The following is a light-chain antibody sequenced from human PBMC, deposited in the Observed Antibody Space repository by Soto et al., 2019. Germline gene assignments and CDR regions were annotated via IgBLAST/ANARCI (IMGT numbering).Light chain of an antibody. Sequence: DIQMTQSPSSLSASVGDRITITCRASENIARHLNWYQQKPGKAPNLLIYAASNLQNGVPLRFRGGGSVTDFTLTISNLQPEDFATYYCQQSYSTLSITFGQGTRLEIK. J-gene: IGKJ5*01. CDR1: ENIARH. CDR2: AAS. V-gene: IGKV1-39*01. CDR3: QQSYSTLSIT.